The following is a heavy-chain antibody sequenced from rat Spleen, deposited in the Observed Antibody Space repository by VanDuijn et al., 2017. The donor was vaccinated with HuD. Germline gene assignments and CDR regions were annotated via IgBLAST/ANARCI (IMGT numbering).Heavy chain of an antibody. J-gene: IGHJ2*01. D-gene: IGHD1-2*01. CDR3: ARGTRNYSRFDY. Sequence: EVQLVESGGGLVHPGRSMKLSCAASGFTFSNYDMAWVRQAPKKGLEWVATISYDGSSTNYRDSVKGRFTISRDNAKSTLYSQMDSLRSEDTATYYCARGTRNYSRFDYWGQGVMVTVSS. CDR2: ISYDGSST. CDR1: GFTFSNYD. V-gene: IGHV5-7*01.